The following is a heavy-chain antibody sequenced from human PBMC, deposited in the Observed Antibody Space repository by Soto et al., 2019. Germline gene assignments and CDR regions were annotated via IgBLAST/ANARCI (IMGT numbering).Heavy chain of an antibody. D-gene: IGHD3-16*01. CDR3: SRGRDPNKGGRT. CDR2: IKYSGTT. Sequence: SETLSLTCAVSGGSISSSNWWSWVRQPPGKGLEWIASIKYSGTTFYNPSLKSRVTLSVDTSKNQFSLKLTSVTAADTAVYFCSRGRDPNKGGRTWGQGTLVTVSS. J-gene: IGHJ5*02. CDR1: GGSISSSNW. V-gene: IGHV4-4*02.